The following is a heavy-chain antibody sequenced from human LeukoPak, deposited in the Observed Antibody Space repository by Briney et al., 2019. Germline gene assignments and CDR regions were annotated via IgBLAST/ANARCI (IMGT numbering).Heavy chain of an antibody. CDR1: GFTFSSYG. D-gene: IGHD1-26*01. CDR2: IWYDGSNK. V-gene: IGHV3-33*01. CDR3: ARANSGSYYSSGMDV. J-gene: IGHJ6*02. Sequence: GGSLRLSCAASGFTFSSYGMHWVRQAPGKGLEWVAVIWYDGSNKYYADSVKGRFTISRDNSKNTLYLQMSSLRAEDTAVYYCARANSGSYYSSGMDVWGQGTTVTVCS.